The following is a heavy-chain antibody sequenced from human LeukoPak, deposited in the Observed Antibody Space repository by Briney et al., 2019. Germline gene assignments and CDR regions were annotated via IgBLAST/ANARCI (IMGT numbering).Heavy chain of an antibody. J-gene: IGHJ4*02. CDR3: ARVLIGWRANPYYFDY. V-gene: IGHV3-48*02. CDR2: ISSSSSTI. Sequence: HPGGSLRLSYAASGFTFSSYSMNWVRQAPGKGLEWVSYISSSSSTIYYADSVKGRFTISRDNAKNSLYLQMNSLRDEDTAVYYCARVLIGWRANPYYFDYWGQGTLVTVSS. D-gene: IGHD3-22*01. CDR1: GFTFSSYS.